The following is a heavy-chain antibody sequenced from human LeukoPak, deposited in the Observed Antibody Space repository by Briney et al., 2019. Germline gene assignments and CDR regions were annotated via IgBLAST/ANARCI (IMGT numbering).Heavy chain of an antibody. Sequence: QPGRSLRLSCAASGFTFDDYAMHWVRQAPGKGLEWVSGISWNSGSIGYADSVKGRFTISRDNAKNSLYLQMNSLRAEDTAVYYCARDWISGWYDYYYGMDVWGQGTTVTVSS. J-gene: IGHJ6*02. V-gene: IGHV3-9*01. CDR1: GFTFDDYA. CDR2: ISWNSGSI. CDR3: ARDWISGWYDYYYGMDV. D-gene: IGHD6-19*01.